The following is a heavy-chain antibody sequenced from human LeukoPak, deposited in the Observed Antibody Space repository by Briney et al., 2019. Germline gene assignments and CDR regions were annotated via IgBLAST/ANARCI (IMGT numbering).Heavy chain of an antibody. D-gene: IGHD2-2*01. CDR2: IYYSGSS. Sequence: SETLSLTCTVSGDSISTYYWSWIRQPPGKGLEWIGCIYYSGSSNYNPSLKSRVTISVDTSKNQFSLKLSSVTAADTAVYYCARHRRDIVVVPAASSFDPWGQGTLVTVSS. CDR3: ARHRRDIVVVPAASSFDP. J-gene: IGHJ5*02. V-gene: IGHV4-59*08. CDR1: GDSISTYY.